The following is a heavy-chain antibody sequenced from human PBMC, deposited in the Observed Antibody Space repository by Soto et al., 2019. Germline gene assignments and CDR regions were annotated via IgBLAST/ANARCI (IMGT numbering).Heavy chain of an antibody. CDR2: IDPSDSYT. CDR1: GYSFTSYW. D-gene: IGHD1-26*01. V-gene: IGHV5-10-1*01. J-gene: IGHJ6*02. Sequence: PGESLKISCHGSGYSFTSYWISWVRQMPGKGLEWMGRIDPSDSYTNYSPSFQGHGTISADKSISTAYLQWSSLKASDTAMYYSARPGRYDYDYGMDVGGQGTTVAVS. CDR3: ARPGRYDYDYGMDV.